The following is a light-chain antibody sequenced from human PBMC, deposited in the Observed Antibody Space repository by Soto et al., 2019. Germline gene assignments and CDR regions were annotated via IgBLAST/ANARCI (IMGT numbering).Light chain of an antibody. CDR3: AAWDDSLNGVV. Sequence: QPVLTQPPSASGTPGQRVPLSCSGNSSNIGSNPVNWFQQVPGTAPKLLIYINNQRPSGVPARFSGSKSGTSASLAISGLQSEDEADYYCAAWDDSLNGVVFGGGTKVTVL. CDR1: SSNIGSNP. V-gene: IGLV1-44*01. CDR2: INN. J-gene: IGLJ2*01.